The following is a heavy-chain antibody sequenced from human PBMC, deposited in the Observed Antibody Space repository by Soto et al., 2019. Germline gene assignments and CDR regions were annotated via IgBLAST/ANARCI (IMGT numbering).Heavy chain of an antibody. D-gene: IGHD1-26*01. V-gene: IGHV4-59*11. CDR2: IYYRGST. Sequence: PSESLSLTSTVCGGCISSHYWSWVLQAPGKGLEWIGHIYYRGSTNYNPSLRSRSTISVDTSKNQFPLKLNSVTTADAAVYYCARDGREASGMDVWGQGTKVTVSS. CDR3: ARDGREASGMDV. J-gene: IGHJ6*02. CDR1: GGCISSHY.